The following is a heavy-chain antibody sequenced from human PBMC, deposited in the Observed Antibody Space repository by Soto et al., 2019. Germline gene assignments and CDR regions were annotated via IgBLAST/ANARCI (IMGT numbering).Heavy chain of an antibody. V-gene: IGHV4-39*01. Sequence: PSETLSLTCTVSGGSISTSSSYYWGWIRQPPGKGLEWIGSIYYSKNTYYNPSLKSRVTISVGTSKNQFSLKLTSVTAADTAVYYCASVDYYDSSGYLFGFDPWGQGTLVTVSS. D-gene: IGHD3-22*01. CDR1: GGSISTSSSYY. J-gene: IGHJ5*02. CDR2: IYYSKNT. CDR3: ASVDYYDSSGYLFGFDP.